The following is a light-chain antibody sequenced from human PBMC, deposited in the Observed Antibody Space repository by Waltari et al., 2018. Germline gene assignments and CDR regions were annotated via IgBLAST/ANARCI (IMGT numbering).Light chain of an antibody. CDR2: SNS. Sequence: QSVLTQPPSASGTPGKRVTISCSGSISNIGGNAVNWYQHLPGTAPKLLIYSNSQRPSGVPDRFSGSTSGTSASLAISELQSGDEADYYCATWDDSLNGFYVFGTGTKVTVL. V-gene: IGLV1-44*01. CDR1: ISNIGGNA. CDR3: ATWDDSLNGFYV. J-gene: IGLJ1*01.